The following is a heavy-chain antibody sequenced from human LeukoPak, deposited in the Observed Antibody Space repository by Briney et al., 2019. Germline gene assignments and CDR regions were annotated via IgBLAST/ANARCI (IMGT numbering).Heavy chain of an antibody. CDR2: IYYTGST. CDR3: ARLDRSGYEMGGTWFDP. V-gene: IGHV4-59*08. Sequence: PSETLSLTCTVSGASIRSSYWSWLRQPPGKGLEWIGYIYYTGSTNSNPPLKSRVTVSLDTSKNQFSLKLSSMTAADTAVYYCARLDRSGYEMGGTWFDPWGQGTLVTVSS. J-gene: IGHJ5*02. D-gene: IGHD3-22*01. CDR1: GASIRSSY.